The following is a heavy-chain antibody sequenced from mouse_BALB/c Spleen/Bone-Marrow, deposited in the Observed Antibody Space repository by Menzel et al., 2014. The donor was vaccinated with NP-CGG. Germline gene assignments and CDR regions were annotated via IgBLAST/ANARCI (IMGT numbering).Heavy chain of an antibody. CDR3: ARNGDYAMDY. V-gene: IGHV2-2*02. CDR1: GFSLTSYG. CDR2: IWSGGST. Sequence: VKVEESGPGLVQPSQSLSITCTVSGFSLTSYGVHWVRQSPGKGLEWLGVIWSGGSTDYSAAFISRLSISKDNSKSXVFFKMNSLQANDTAIYYCARNGDYAMDYWGQGTSVTVSS. J-gene: IGHJ4*01.